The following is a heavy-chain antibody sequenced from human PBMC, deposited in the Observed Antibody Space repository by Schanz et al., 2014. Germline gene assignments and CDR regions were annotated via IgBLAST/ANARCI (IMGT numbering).Heavy chain of an antibody. D-gene: IGHD3-10*01. CDR3: AKVRFAELSAFDI. V-gene: IGHV3-23*04. Sequence: VQLVDSGGGLVQPGGSLRLSCAASGFTFSSYAMSWVRQAPGKGLEWVSAISGSGGSTYYADSVKGRFTISRDNAKHTLYLQMNSLRAEDTAVYYCAKVRFAELSAFDIWGQGTMVTVSS. CDR1: GFTFSSYA. J-gene: IGHJ3*02. CDR2: ISGSGGST.